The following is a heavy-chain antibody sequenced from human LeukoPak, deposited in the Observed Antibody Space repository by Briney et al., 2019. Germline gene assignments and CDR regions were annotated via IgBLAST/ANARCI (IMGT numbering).Heavy chain of an antibody. CDR1: GFTFSSYG. Sequence: GGSLRLSCAASGFTFSSYGMNWVRQAPGKGLEWVSYITSSGGAIYYADSVKGRFTISSDNAKKSLYLQMNSLRAEDTAVYYCARPPSITNPYYGMDVWGQGTTVTVSS. J-gene: IGHJ6*02. CDR2: ITSSGGAI. CDR3: ARPPSITNPYYGMDV. D-gene: IGHD3-3*01. V-gene: IGHV3-48*03.